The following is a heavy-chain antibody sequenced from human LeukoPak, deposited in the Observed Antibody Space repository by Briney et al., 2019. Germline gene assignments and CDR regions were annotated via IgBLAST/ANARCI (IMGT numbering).Heavy chain of an antibody. CDR3: AKDPVSFMSYGYLENWFDP. V-gene: IGHV3-23*01. J-gene: IGHJ5*02. D-gene: IGHD5-18*01. Sequence: PGGSLRLSCAASGFTFSSYAMSWVRQAPGKGLEWVSAISGSGGSTYYADSVKGRFTISRDNSKNTLYLQMNSPRAEDTAVYYCAKDPVSFMSYGYLENWFDPWGQGTLVTVSS. CDR1: GFTFSSYA. CDR2: ISGSGGST.